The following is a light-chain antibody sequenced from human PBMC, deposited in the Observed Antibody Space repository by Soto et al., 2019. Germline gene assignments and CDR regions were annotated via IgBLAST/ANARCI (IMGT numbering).Light chain of an antibody. CDR2: DTS. V-gene: IGLV7-46*01. CDR1: TGAVTSGHY. J-gene: IGLJ7*01. CDR3: LLSYSGARPAV. Sequence: QAVVTQEPSLTVSPGGTVTLTCGSSTGAVTSGHYPYWFQQKPGQAPRTLIYDTSNKHSWTPARFSGSLLGGKAALTLSGAPPSDGAAYYTLLSYSGARPAVFGGGTQLTVL.